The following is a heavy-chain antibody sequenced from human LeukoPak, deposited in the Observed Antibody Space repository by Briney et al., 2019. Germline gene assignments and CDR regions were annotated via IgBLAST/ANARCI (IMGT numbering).Heavy chain of an antibody. V-gene: IGHV3-73*01. J-gene: IGHJ4*02. Sequence: PGGPLRLSCAASGFAFSASAMHGVRQASGKGLEWVGRIRTKPNSYATAYAASVKGRFTISRDDSKNTAYLQMNSLKTEDTAVYYCTRLTHSSGSDYWGQGTLVTVSS. CDR2: IRTKPNSYAT. CDR1: GFAFSASA. D-gene: IGHD6-19*01. CDR3: TRLTHSSGSDY.